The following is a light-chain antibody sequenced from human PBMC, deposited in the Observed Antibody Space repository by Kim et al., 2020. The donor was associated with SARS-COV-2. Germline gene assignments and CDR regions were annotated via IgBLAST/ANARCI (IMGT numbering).Light chain of an antibody. V-gene: IGKV1-33*01. J-gene: IGKJ2*03. CDR1: QDIGNY. CDR2: DAS. CDR3: QQYDKIPYS. Sequence: SGAVGDRVTINCHASQDIGNYLNWYQQTPGKAPKLLIYDASDLQPGVPSRFSGSGSGTVFTFTISSLQPEDIATYFCQQYDKIPYSFGQGTKLEI.